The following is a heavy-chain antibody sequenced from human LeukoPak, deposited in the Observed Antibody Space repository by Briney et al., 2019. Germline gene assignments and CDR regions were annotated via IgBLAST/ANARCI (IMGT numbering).Heavy chain of an antibody. CDR2: IYYSGST. V-gene: IGHV4-59*01. J-gene: IGHJ4*02. Sequence: SETLSLTRTVSGGSISSYYWSWIRQPPGKGLEWIGYIYYSGSTNYNPSLKSRVTISVDTSKNQFSLKLSSVTAADTAVYYCARVSIAAAGTGVDYWGQGTLVTVSS. CDR3: ARVSIAAAGTGVDY. D-gene: IGHD6-13*01. CDR1: GGSISSYY.